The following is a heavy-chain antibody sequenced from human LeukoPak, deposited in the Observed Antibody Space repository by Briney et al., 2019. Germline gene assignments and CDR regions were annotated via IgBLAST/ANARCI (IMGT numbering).Heavy chain of an antibody. D-gene: IGHD3-10*01. CDR3: AKDQGGSGSFPYYYYYYMDV. Sequence: GGSLRLSCAASGFTFSSYAMHWVRQAPGKGLEWVAVISYDGSNKYYADSVKGRFTISRDNSKNTLYLQMNSLRAEDTAVYYCAKDQGGSGSFPYYYYYYMDVWGKGTTVTVSS. CDR2: ISYDGSNK. V-gene: IGHV3-30*04. J-gene: IGHJ6*03. CDR1: GFTFSSYA.